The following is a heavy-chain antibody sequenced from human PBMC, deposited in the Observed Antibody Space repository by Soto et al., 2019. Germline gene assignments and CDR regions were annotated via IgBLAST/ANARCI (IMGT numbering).Heavy chain of an antibody. Sequence: PLETLSLTSTVSGGSISSYYWSWIRQPPGNVLELIGYIYYIGSTNSNPSLKCRVTLSVDTSKNQFSLKLSSVTAADTAVYYCALHNWNDVFYCDYWGQEILVIVTS. CDR2: IYYIGST. J-gene: IGHJ4*01. CDR3: ALHNWNDVFYCDY. V-gene: IGHV4-59*01. D-gene: IGHD1-20*01. CDR1: GGSISSYY.